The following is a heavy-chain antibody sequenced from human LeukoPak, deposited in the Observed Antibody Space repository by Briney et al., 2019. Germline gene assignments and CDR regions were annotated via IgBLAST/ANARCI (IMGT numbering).Heavy chain of an antibody. V-gene: IGHV4-30-2*01. Sequence: TSETLSLTCTVSGGSISSGGYYWSWIRQPPGKGLEWIGYIYHSGSTYYNPSLKSRVTISVDRSKNQFSLKLSSVTAADTAVYYCARGALYDFWSGYSSYYFDYWGQGTLVTVSS. CDR2: IYHSGST. D-gene: IGHD3-3*01. CDR3: ARGALYDFWSGYSSYYFDY. J-gene: IGHJ4*02. CDR1: GGSISSGGYY.